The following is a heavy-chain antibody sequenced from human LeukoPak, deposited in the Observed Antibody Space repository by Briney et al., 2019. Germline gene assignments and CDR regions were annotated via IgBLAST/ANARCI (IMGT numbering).Heavy chain of an antibody. Sequence: SETLSLTCTVSGYSISSGYYWGWIRQPPGKGLEWIGSIYHSGSTYYNPSLKSRVTISVDTSKNQFSLKVSSVTAADTAVYYCARLYCSSSTCFRVGIDVWGQGTTVTVSS. D-gene: IGHD2-2*01. V-gene: IGHV4-38-2*02. CDR2: IYHSGST. CDR3: ARLYCSSSTCFRVGIDV. CDR1: GYSISSGYY. J-gene: IGHJ6*02.